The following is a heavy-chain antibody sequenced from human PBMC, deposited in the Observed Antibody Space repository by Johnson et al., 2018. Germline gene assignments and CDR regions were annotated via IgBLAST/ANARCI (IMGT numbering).Heavy chain of an antibody. CDR3: GKRGGLEGRGMDV. J-gene: IGHJ6*03. Sequence: QVQLVQSGGGVVQPGRSLRLSCAASGFTFSSYGMNWVRQAPGKGLEWVAVISYDGSNKYYADSVKGRFTISRDNSKNTRWLQMNSLRPEDTAVYYFGKRGGLEGRGMDVWGKGTTVIVSS. CDR1: GFTFSSYG. CDR2: ISYDGSNK. V-gene: IGHV3-30*18. D-gene: IGHD1-1*01.